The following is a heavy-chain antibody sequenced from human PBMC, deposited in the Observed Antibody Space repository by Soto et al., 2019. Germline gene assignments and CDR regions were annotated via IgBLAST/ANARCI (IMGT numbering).Heavy chain of an antibody. Sequence: LSLTFAVSGDSISSNNWWSWVRQPPGEGLEWIGEIYHSGSTKYNPSLRSRVTISLDKSKNQFSLKLSSVTASDTAMYYCASSNNYNWFDPWGQGTLVTVSS. CDR2: IYHSGST. CDR1: GDSISSNNW. CDR3: ASSNNYNWFDP. D-gene: IGHD2-2*01. J-gene: IGHJ5*02. V-gene: IGHV4-4*02.